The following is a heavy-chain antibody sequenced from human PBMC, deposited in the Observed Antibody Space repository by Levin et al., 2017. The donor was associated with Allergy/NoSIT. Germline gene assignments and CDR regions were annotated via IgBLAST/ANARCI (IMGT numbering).Heavy chain of an antibody. CDR2: IYYSGST. V-gene: IGHV4-39*01. J-gene: IGHJ4*02. Sequence: PSETLSLTCTVSGGSISSSSYYWGWIRQPPGKGLEWIGSIYYSGSTYYNPSLKSRVTISVDTSKNQFSLKLSSVTAADTAVYYCATEYYYGSGSYYPIDYWGQGTLVTVSS. D-gene: IGHD3-10*01. CDR3: ATEYYYGSGSYYPIDY. CDR1: GGSISSSSYY.